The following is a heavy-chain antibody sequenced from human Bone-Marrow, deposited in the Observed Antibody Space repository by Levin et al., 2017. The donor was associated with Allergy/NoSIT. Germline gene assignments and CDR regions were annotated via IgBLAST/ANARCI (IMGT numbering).Heavy chain of an antibody. D-gene: IGHD1-20*01. CDR3: ARDLGYNWPLVFDY. CDR1: GFTFSSYW. Sequence: GGSLRLSCAASGFTFSSYWMSWVRQAPGKGLEWVANIKQDGSEKYYVDSVKGRFTISRDNAKNSLYLQMNSLRAEDTAVYYCARDLGYNWPLVFDYWGQGTLVTVSS. CDR2: IKQDGSEK. J-gene: IGHJ4*02. V-gene: IGHV3-7*01.